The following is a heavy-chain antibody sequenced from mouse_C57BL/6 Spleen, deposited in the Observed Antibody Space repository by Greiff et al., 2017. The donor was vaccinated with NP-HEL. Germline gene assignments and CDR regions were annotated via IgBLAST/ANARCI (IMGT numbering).Heavy chain of an antibody. CDR2: IRNKANGYTT. CDR1: GFTFTDYY. V-gene: IGHV7-3*01. D-gene: IGHD1-1*01. CDR3: ARYNYGSSYVYFDV. Sequence: EVKLMESGGGLVQPGGSLSLSCAASGFTFTDYYMSWVRQPPGKALEWLGFIRNKANGYTTEYSASVKGRFTISRDNSQSILYLQMNALRAEDSATYYCARYNYGSSYVYFDVWGTGTTVTVSS. J-gene: IGHJ1*03.